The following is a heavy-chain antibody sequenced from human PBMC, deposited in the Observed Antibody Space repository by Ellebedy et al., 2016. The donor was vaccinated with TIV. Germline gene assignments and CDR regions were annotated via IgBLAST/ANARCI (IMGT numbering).Heavy chain of an antibody. CDR2: INEDGSDA. D-gene: IGHD1-1*01. J-gene: IGHJ4*02. V-gene: IGHV3-74*03. Sequence: LSLTCAASGFTFSNFWMHWVRQAPGKGLVWVSRINEDGSDAMYADSVKGRFTISRDDAQNTVYLHMNSLRDEDTAVYYCVREASIGATVFFDYWGQGALVTVSS. CDR1: GFTFSNFW. CDR3: VREASIGATVFFDY.